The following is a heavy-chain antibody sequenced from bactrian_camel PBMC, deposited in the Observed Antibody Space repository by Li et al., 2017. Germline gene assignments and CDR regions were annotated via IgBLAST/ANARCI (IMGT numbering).Heavy chain of an antibody. CDR2: ISSAGTT. CDR1: GYTYRRNSC. J-gene: IGHJ6*01. D-gene: IGHD2*01. Sequence: HVQLVESGGGSVQAGGSLKLSCAASGYTYRRNSCVGWFRQAPGKEREGVAAISSAGTTNYADAVKDRFTISKDSAKDTLYLQMNSLKPEDTAMYYCAADVSPSCGTWAIAEFDAWGQGTQVTVS. CDR3: AADVSPSCGTWAIAEFDA. V-gene: IGHV3S53*01.